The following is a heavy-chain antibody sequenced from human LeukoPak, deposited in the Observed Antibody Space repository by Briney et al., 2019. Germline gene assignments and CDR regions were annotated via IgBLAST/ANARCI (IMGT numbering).Heavy chain of an antibody. CDR3: ASRIGYSYGIDY. V-gene: IGHV4-31*03. D-gene: IGHD5-18*01. CDR2: IYYRGST. CDR1: GDSISSGGYY. Sequence: SETLSLTCTVSGDSISSGGYYWSWIRQHPGKGLEWIGYIYYRGSTYYNPSLKSRVIISEDTSKNQFSLKLSSVTAADTAVYYCASRIGYSYGIDYWGQGTLVTVSS. J-gene: IGHJ4*02.